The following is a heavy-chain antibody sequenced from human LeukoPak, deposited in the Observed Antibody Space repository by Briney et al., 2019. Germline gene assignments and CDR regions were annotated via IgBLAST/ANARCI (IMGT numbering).Heavy chain of an antibody. Sequence: GGSLRLSCAASGFTFSSYGMHWVRQAPGKGLEWVAFIRYDGSNKYYADSVKGRFTISRDNSKNTLYLQMNSLRAEDTAVYYCAMIFGVLNTRYLDAFDIWGQGTMVTVSS. CDR3: AMIFGVLNTRYLDAFDI. V-gene: IGHV3-30*02. D-gene: IGHD3-3*01. J-gene: IGHJ3*02. CDR1: GFTFSSYG. CDR2: IRYDGSNK.